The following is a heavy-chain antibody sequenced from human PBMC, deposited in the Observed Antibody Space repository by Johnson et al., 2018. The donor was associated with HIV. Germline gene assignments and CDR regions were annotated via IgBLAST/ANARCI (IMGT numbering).Heavy chain of an antibody. J-gene: IGHJ3*02. CDR1: GFTFDDYA. Sequence: VQVVESGGGLVQPGGSLRVSCEASGFTFDDYAMSWVRQPPGKGLEWVSLISWDGGSTYYADSVQGRFTISRDNAKNSLYVQMNSLRAEDTAVYYCAGQEGSAGNDAFDIWGQGTMVTVSS. CDR2: ISWDGGST. CDR3: AGQEGSAGNDAFDI. V-gene: IGHV3-43*02. D-gene: IGHD2-15*01.